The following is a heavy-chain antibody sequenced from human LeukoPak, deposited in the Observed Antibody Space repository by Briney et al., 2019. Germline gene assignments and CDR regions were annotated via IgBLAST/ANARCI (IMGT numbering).Heavy chain of an antibody. CDR1: GGTFSSYA. D-gene: IGHD5-24*01. Sequence: ASVKVSCKASGGTFSSYAISWVRQAPGQGLEWMGGIIPIFGTANYAQKFQGRVTITADESTSTAYMELSSLRSEDTAVYYCARVSPIEMATRDWSQGTLVTVSS. CDR2: IIPIFGTA. CDR3: ARVSPIEMATRD. J-gene: IGHJ4*02. V-gene: IGHV1-69*01.